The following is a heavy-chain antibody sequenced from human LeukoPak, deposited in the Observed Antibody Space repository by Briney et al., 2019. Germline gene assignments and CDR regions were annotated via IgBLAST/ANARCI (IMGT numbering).Heavy chain of an antibody. J-gene: IGHJ4*02. CDR3: ARGRDGYNDYFDY. D-gene: IGHD5-24*01. CDR1: GFTFSSYS. CDR2: ISSSSSYI. Sequence: PGRSLRVSCAASGFTFSSYSMNWVRQARGKGLEWVSSISSSSSYIYYADSVKGRFTISRDNAKNSLYLQMNSLRAEDTAVYYCARGRDGYNDYFDYWGQGTLVTVSS. V-gene: IGHV3-21*01.